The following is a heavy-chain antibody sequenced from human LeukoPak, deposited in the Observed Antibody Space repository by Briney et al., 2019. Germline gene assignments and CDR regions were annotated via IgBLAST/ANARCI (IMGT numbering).Heavy chain of an antibody. Sequence: SETLSLTCSVSGGSVGSFSIYYWSGVRQPAGKGLEWIGRIYTGGSTSTSYNPSLKSRVSISVDKSKNHFSLTLRSVTAADTAVYYCAMYNYDTSGFDYWGQGTRVTVSS. CDR3: AMYNYDTSGFDY. D-gene: IGHD3-22*01. V-gene: IGHV4-4*07. CDR2: IYTGGST. J-gene: IGHJ4*02. CDR1: GGSVGSFSIYY.